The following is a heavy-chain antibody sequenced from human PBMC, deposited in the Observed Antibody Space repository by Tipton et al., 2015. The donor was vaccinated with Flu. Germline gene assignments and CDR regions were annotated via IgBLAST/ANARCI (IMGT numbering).Heavy chain of an antibody. CDR3: ARGRGIIGDAFDI. D-gene: IGHD1-14*01. Sequence: GLVKPSETLSLTCSVSGASLSSFYWSWIRQPAGKGLEWIGRIYASGSTSYNPSLKSRLTMSVDASKKQFSLRLSSVTAADTAIYYCARGRGIIGDAFDIWGQGTMVTVSS. CDR1: GASLSSFY. J-gene: IGHJ3*02. CDR2: IYASGST. V-gene: IGHV4-4*07.